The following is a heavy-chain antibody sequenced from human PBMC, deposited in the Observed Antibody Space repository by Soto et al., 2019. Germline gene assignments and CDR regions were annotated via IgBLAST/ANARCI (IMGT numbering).Heavy chain of an antibody. D-gene: IGHD3-16*01. Sequence: EVQLLESGGGLVQPGGSLRLSCAASGFTFGSYAMNWLRQAPGRGLECVSFISGSGRTTYYADSVKGRFTVSRDNSKNTLYLQMNSLRAEDTALYYCAKFRGPSYSYYPMAVWGKGTTVTVSS. CDR3: AKFRGPSYSYYPMAV. V-gene: IGHV3-23*01. CDR1: GFTFGSYA. J-gene: IGHJ6*03. CDR2: ISGSGRTT.